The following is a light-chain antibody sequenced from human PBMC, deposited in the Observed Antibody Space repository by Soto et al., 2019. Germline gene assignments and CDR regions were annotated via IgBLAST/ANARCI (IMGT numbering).Light chain of an antibody. J-gene: IGLJ2*01. CDR2: DVS. Sequence: QSALTQPASVSGSPGQSITISCTGTSSDVGGYHYVSWYQQHPGKAPKLMMYDVSNRPSGVSNRFSGSKSGHTASLTISGLRAEDEADYSGRAYTSSSTLLVFGRGTKLTVL. CDR3: RAYTSSSTLLV. CDR1: SSDVGGYHY. V-gene: IGLV2-14*01.